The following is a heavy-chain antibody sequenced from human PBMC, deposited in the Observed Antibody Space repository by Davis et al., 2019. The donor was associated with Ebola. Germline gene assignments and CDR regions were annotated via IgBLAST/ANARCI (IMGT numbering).Heavy chain of an antibody. CDR3: ARDGHIVVVVGSFDP. V-gene: IGHV1-18*01. CDR2: ISAYNGNT. D-gene: IGHD2-21*01. CDR1: GYIFTSYG. Sequence: AASVKVSCKTSGYIFTSYGITWVRQAPGQGLEWMGWISAYNGNTNYAQNVQDRVTMTTDTSTSTAYMELRSLRSDDTAVYYCARDGHIVVVVGSFDPWGQGTLVTVSS. J-gene: IGHJ5*02.